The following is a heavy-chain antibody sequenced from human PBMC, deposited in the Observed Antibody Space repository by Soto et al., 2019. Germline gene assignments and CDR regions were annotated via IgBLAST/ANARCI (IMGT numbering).Heavy chain of an antibody. J-gene: IGHJ6*02. V-gene: IGHV3-23*01. Sequence: EVHVLESGGGLVEGGGSLRLSCAASGFTFSSYAMSWVRQASGKGLEWVSSISDGGESTYYADSVKGRFTISRDNSKDTLFLQMNSLRAEDKAKYHCAKVLYYDFSSFYYYGMDVWGQGTTVTVSS. CDR1: GFTFSSYA. D-gene: IGHD3-3*01. CDR3: AKVLYYDFSSFYYYGMDV. CDR2: ISDGGEST.